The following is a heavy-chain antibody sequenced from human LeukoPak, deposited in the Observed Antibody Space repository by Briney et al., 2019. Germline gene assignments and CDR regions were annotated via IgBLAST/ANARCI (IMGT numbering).Heavy chain of an antibody. CDR3: TRHVKGYSYGFG. CDR2: IRSKANSYAT. D-gene: IGHD5-18*01. Sequence: GGSLGLSCAASGFTFSGSAMHWVRQASGKGLEWVGRIRSKANSYATAYAASVKGRLTISRDDSKNTAYLQMNSLKTEDTAVYYCTRHVKGYSYGFGWGQGTLVTVSS. CDR1: GFTFSGSA. J-gene: IGHJ4*02. V-gene: IGHV3-73*01.